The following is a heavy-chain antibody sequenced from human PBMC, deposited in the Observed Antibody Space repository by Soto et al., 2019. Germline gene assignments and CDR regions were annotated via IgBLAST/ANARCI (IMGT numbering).Heavy chain of an antibody. CDR2: ISESGDRA. V-gene: IGHV3-23*01. J-gene: IGHJ1*01. CDR1: GLLGPIHA. Sequence: IVSCAESGLLGPIHAMTDIREAPGKGLEWVSTISESGDRAYYADSVKGRFTISRDNSKYTLFLQLSSLRVEDTAVYYCVPGSSGAGGEDCWGQGTLVTVSS. D-gene: IGHD3-10*01. CDR3: VPGSSGAGGEDC.